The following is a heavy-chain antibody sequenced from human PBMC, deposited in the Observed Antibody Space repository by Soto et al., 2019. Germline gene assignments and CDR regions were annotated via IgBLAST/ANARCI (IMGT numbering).Heavy chain of an antibody. CDR3: AISPKTTGFREFDC. D-gene: IGHD4-17*01. V-gene: IGHV3-72*01. J-gene: IGHJ4*02. CDR1: GFTFSDHY. Sequence: EVQLVESGGGLVQPGGSLRLSCVASGFTFSDHYMDWVRQAPGKGLEWVGRTRNKANSYTTEYAASVKGRFTVSRDDSKNSVYLQMNSLMTENTAVYYCAISPKTTGFREFDCLGQGILVTVSS. CDR2: TRNKANSYTT.